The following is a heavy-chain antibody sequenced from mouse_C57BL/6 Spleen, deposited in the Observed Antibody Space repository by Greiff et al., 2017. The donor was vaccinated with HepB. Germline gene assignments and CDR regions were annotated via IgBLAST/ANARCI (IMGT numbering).Heavy chain of an antibody. V-gene: IGHV5-17*01. CDR1: GFTFGDYG. CDR3: AATYYGSSYPYFDV. J-gene: IGHJ1*03. Sequence: EVQLVESGGGLVKPGGSLKLSCAASGFTFGDYGMHWVRRAPEKGLEWVAYISSGSSTISYADTGKGRFTISRDNAKNTLFLQMTSLRSEDTAMYYCAATYYGSSYPYFDVWGTGTTVTVSS. D-gene: IGHD1-1*01. CDR2: ISSGSSTI.